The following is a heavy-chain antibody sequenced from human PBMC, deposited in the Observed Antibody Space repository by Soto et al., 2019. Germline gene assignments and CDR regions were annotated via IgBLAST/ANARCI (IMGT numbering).Heavy chain of an antibody. CDR3: TRGVLA. CDR2: IYNSGST. Sequence: TLSHTCGVSGGYICGGYYSWSWIRQPPGKGLEWIGFIYNSGSTYYNPSLKSRVTISVDRSNNQISLEISSVTAADTAVYYCTRGVLAWGPGTLVPVSS. D-gene: IGHD2-8*01. V-gene: IGHV4-30-2*01. J-gene: IGHJ5*02. CDR1: GGYICGGYYS.